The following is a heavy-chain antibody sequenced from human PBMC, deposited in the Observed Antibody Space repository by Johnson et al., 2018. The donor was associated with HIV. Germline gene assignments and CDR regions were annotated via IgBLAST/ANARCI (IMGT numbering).Heavy chain of an antibody. CDR1: GFSFSSYG. D-gene: IGHD4-23*01. CDR2: IRYDGSNK. CDR3: TTKTTVVTLGFDI. J-gene: IGHJ3*02. V-gene: IGHV3-30*02. Sequence: QVQLVESGGGVVQPGGSLTLSCAASGFSFSSYGIHWVRQAPGNGLEWVAFIRYDGSNKYYADSVKGRFTISRDNSKNTLYLQMNSLKTEDTAVYYCTTKTTVVTLGFDIWGQGTMVTVSS.